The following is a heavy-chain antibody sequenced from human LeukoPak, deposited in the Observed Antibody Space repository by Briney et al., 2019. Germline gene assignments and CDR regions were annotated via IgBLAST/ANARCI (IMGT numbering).Heavy chain of an antibody. J-gene: IGHJ5*02. V-gene: IGHV3-64D*06. D-gene: IGHD3-22*01. CDR1: GFTFSSYA. CDR2: ISSNGGST. Sequence: GGSLRLSCSASGFTFSSYAMHWVRQAPGKGLEYVSAISSNGGSTYYADSVKGRFTISRDNSKNTLYLQTSSLRAEDTAVYYCAPSPYYYESSGYSAWGQGTLVTVSS. CDR3: APSPYYYESSGYSA.